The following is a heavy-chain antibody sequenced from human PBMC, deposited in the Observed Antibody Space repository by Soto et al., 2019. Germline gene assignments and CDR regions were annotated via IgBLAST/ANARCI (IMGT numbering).Heavy chain of an antibody. CDR3: ARCGLYCSSTSCPDAFDI. CDR2: IYTSGST. CDR1: GGSISSYY. J-gene: IGHJ3*02. D-gene: IGHD2-2*01. V-gene: IGHV4-4*07. Sequence: SETLSLTCTVSGGSISSYYWSWIRQPAGKGLEWIGRIYTSGSTNYNPSLKSRVTMSVDTSKNQFSLKLSSVTAADTAVYYCARCGLYCSSTSCPDAFDIWGQGTMVTVSS.